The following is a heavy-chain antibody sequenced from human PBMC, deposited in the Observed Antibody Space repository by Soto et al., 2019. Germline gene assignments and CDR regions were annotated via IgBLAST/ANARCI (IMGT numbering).Heavy chain of an antibody. J-gene: IGHJ4*02. D-gene: IGHD3-9*01. V-gene: IGHV1-69*13. CDR3: ARDQLPPPGYYDILTGYYDY. Sequence: ASVKVSCKASGGTFSSYAISWVRQAPGQGLEWMGGIIPIFGTANYAQKFQGRVTITAVESTSTAYMELSSLRSEDTAVYYCARDQLPPPGYYDILTGYYDYWGQGTLVTVSS. CDR1: GGTFSSYA. CDR2: IIPIFGTA.